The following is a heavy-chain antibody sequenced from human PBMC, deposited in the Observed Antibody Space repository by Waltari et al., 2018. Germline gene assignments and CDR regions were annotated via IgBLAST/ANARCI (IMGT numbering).Heavy chain of an antibody. V-gene: IGHV1-18*01. D-gene: IGHD1-26*01. CDR2: FICYNIHT. J-gene: IGHJ6*02. CDR3: AGPEKTLGERPGGYYFNMDG. Sequence: QVQLVQSGAEVKKHGASVRVSCKPSGYTFTTYGINWVRQAPGQGLEWLVWFICYNIHTRYAQHLQGRLTIDTDTSTSTIYMQLTRLRSDDTAVYYCAGPEKTLGERPGGYYFNMDGWGQGTTATVSS. CDR1: GYTFTTYG.